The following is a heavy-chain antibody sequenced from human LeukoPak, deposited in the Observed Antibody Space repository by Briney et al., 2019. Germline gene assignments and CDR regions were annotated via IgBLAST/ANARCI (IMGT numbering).Heavy chain of an antibody. V-gene: IGHV1-69*04. Sequence: ASVKVSCKASGGTFSSYAISWVRQAPGQGLEWMGRIIPILGIANYAQKFQGRVTITADKSTSTAYMELSSLRSEDTAVYYCARDPGYGYVGYFDYWGQGTLVTVSS. CDR3: ARDPGYGYVGYFDY. CDR2: IIPILGIA. J-gene: IGHJ4*03. CDR1: GGTFSSYA. D-gene: IGHD5-18*01.